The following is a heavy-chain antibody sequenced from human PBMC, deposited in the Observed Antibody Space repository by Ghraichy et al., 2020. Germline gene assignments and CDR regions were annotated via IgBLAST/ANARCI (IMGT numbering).Heavy chain of an antibody. CDR1: GFTFSNYS. J-gene: IGHJ4*02. D-gene: IGHD6-6*01. CDR2: ISTTTRAI. CDR3: ARRLKPTVLSSLVFDS. Sequence: GESLNISCAASGFTFSNYSMNWVRQAPGKGLEWVSYISTTTRAIYYADSVKGRFTISRDNAKNSLFLQMNSLRDEDTAVYYCARRLKPTVLSSLVFDSWGQGTLVTVSS. V-gene: IGHV3-48*02.